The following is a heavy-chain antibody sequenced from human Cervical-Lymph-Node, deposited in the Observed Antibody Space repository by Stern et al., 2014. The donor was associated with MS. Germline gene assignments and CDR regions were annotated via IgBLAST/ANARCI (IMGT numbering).Heavy chain of an antibody. Sequence: MQLVESGAEVKKPGSSVKVSCTASGGTFKFYAISWVRQAPGQGLEWTGRIVPVFGSTTYPQKYQGRVTITADERTSTAYMELSSLTSEDTAVYYCARGEGYSSGWNEVNYWGQGTLVTVSP. D-gene: IGHD6-19*01. CDR3: ARGEGYSSGWNEVNY. CDR1: GGTFKFYA. V-gene: IGHV1-69*01. J-gene: IGHJ4*02. CDR2: IVPVFGST.